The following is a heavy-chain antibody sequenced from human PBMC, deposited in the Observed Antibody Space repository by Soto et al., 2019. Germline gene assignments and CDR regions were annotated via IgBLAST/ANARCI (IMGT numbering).Heavy chain of an antibody. V-gene: IGHV3-23*01. Sequence: EVQLLESGGGLVQPGGSLRLSCAASGFTFSSYAMSWVRQAPGKGLEWVSAISGSGGSTYYADSVKGRFTISRDNSKNTLYLQMNSLRAEDTAVYYCAKGGSSSSRRVKYYYYYMDVWGKGTTVTVSS. CDR3: AKGGSSSSRRVKYYYYYMDV. D-gene: IGHD6-6*01. CDR1: GFTFSSYA. J-gene: IGHJ6*03. CDR2: ISGSGGST.